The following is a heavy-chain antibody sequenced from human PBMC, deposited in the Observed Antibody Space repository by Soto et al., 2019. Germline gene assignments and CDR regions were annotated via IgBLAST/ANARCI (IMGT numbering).Heavy chain of an antibody. CDR2: MTPKSGYT. V-gene: IGHV1-8*02. D-gene: IGHD1-20*01. J-gene: IGHJ4*02. CDR1: GYTFTDYD. Sequence: QVQLMQSGAEVRKPGASVKVSCKASGYTFTDYDINWVRQATGQGLEWLGWMTPKSGYTGYAQKFQGRVPLTSDTSRGTAYMELSSLTSEDTAVYYCTRNLYNTGDFDHWGQGTLVTVSS. CDR3: TRNLYNTGDFDH.